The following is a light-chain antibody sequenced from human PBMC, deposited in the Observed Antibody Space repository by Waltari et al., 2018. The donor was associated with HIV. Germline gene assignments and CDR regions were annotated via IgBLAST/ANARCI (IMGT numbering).Light chain of an antibody. V-gene: IGLV1-47*01. CDR1: SSNIGSNY. Sequence: QSVLTQPPSASGTPGQRVTISCSGSSSNIGSNYVYWYQQLPGTAPKLRIYRNNQRPSGVPDRVSGFKSGTSASVAISGLRSEDEADYYCAAWDDNLSGWVFGGGSKLTIL. J-gene: IGLJ3*02. CDR2: RNN. CDR3: AAWDDNLSGWV.